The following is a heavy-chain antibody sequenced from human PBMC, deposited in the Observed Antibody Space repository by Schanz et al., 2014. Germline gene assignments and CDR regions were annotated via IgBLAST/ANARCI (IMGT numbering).Heavy chain of an antibody. D-gene: IGHD1-26*01. CDR1: GFSFSVSW. CDR3: TRDRAYHSFDY. J-gene: IGHJ4*02. CDR2: IKEDGSQK. V-gene: IGHV3-7*01. Sequence: PLVEFGGGLVQPGGSLRLSCEASGFSFSVSWMNWVRQAPGKGLEWVATIKEDGSQKYYLDSAKGRFTISRDNARNSLYLQMTSLRAEDTALYYCTRDRAYHSFDYWGQGTLVTVSS.